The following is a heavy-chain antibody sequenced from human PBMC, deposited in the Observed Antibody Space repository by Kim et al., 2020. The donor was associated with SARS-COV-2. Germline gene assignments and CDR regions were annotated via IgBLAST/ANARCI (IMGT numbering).Heavy chain of an antibody. D-gene: IGHD3-16*01. CDR3: AGDHYDDRHELHFDD. J-gene: IGHJ4*02. V-gene: IGHV4-59*01. CDR2: IYYSGST. CDR1: GDSISSYY. Sequence: SETLSLTCSVSGDSISSYYWSWIRQPPGKGLEWIGYIYYSGSTNYNPSLNYNPSLKSRVTISVDTSENQFSLRLSSVTAADTAVYNCAGDHYDDRHELHFDDWGQGTLVTVSS.